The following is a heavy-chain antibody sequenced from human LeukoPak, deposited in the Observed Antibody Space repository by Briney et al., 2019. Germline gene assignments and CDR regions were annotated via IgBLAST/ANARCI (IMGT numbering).Heavy chain of an antibody. Sequence: SETLSLTCTVSGASISTYYWSWIRQPAGKGLEWIGRIYTSGSTNYNPSLKSRVTMSVDTSKNQFSLKLGSVTAADTAVYYCARDKASGAATYYYYGMDVWGQGTTVTVSS. CDR1: GASISTYY. CDR3: ARDKASGAATYYYYGMDV. J-gene: IGHJ6*02. V-gene: IGHV4-4*07. CDR2: IYTSGST. D-gene: IGHD1-26*01.